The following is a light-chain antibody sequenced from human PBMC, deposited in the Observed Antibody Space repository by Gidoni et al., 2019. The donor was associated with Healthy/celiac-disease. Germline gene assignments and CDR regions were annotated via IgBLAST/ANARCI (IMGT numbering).Light chain of an antibody. V-gene: IGKV1-8*01. CDR3: QQYYSYPWT. J-gene: IGKJ1*01. CDR2: AAS. Sequence: AIRMTQSPSSFSASTGDRVTITCRASQGISSYLAWYQQKPGKAPKLLIYAASTLQSGVPSRFSGSGSGTDLTLTISCLQSEDFATYYCQQYYSYPWTFXQXTKVEIK. CDR1: QGISSY.